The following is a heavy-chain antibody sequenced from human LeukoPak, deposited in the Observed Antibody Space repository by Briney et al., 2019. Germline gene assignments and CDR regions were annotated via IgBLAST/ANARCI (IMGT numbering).Heavy chain of an antibody. Sequence: ASVKVSCKASGGTFSSYAISWVRQAPGQGLEWMGIINPSGGSTSYAQKFQDRVTMTRDTSTSTVYMELSSLKSEDTAVYYCAREDVVLVDAVRYYYYGMDVWAKGPRSPSP. CDR2: INPSGGST. CDR3: AREDVVLVDAVRYYYYGMDV. V-gene: IGHV1-46*01. J-gene: IGHJ6*02. D-gene: IGHD2-8*01. CDR1: GGTFSSYA.